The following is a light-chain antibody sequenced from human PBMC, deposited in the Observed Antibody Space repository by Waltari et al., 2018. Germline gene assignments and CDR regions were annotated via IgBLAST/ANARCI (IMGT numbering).Light chain of an antibody. J-gene: IGKJ1*01. CDR3: QQYYSTPT. Sequence: DIVMTQSPDSLAVSPGERATLHCKSSQSVLYSSNNKNYLAWYQQKPGQPPKLLIYWASTRESGVPDRFSGSGSGTDFTLTISSLQAEDVAVYYCQQYYSTPTFGQGTKVEIK. CDR1: QSVLYSSNNKNY. V-gene: IGKV4-1*01. CDR2: WAS.